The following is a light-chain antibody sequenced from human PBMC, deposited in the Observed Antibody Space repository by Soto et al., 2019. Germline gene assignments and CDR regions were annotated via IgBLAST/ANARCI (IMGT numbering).Light chain of an antibody. Sequence: THMTHSPSSLSASFLYRFAITCQASRDITDYLNWYQQKPGKAPKLLIYDASKLESGVPSRFGGSGSGTEFTLSITSLQPDDFATYYCQQCFWHWTFGQGTKV. J-gene: IGKJ1*01. CDR2: DAS. CDR1: RDITDY. V-gene: IGKV1-33*01. CDR3: QQCFWHWT.